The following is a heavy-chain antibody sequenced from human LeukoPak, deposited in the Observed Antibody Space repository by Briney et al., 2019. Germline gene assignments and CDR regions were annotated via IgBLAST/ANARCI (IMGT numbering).Heavy chain of an antibody. Sequence: SETLSLTCTVSGGSISSSSYYWGWIRQPPGKGLEWIGSIYYSGSTYYNPSLKSRVTISVDTSKNQFSLKLSSVTAADTAVYYCARGPKLQFDYWGQGTLVTVSS. CDR1: GGSISSSSYY. D-gene: IGHD4-11*01. CDR3: ARGPKLQFDY. V-gene: IGHV4-39*01. J-gene: IGHJ4*02. CDR2: IYYSGST.